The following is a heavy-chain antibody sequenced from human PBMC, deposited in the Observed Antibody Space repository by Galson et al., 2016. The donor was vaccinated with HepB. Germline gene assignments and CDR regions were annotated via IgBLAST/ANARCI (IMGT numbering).Heavy chain of an antibody. CDR2: ISSDGSNK. Sequence: SLRLSCAASRFTFSTYAMHWVRQAPGKGLEWVAVISSDGSNKYYADSVKGRFTISRDSSKNTLSLQMNSLKVEDTAVYYCARMYCSSSSCYFDSWGQGALVTVSS. CDR1: RFTFSTYA. V-gene: IGHV3-30-3*01. J-gene: IGHJ4*02. D-gene: IGHD2-2*01. CDR3: ARMYCSSSSCYFDS.